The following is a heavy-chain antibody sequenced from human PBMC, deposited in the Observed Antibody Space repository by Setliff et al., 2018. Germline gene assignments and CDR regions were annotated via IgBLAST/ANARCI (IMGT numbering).Heavy chain of an antibody. CDR2: INPNSGDT. J-gene: IGHJ4*02. D-gene: IGHD4-17*01. V-gene: IGHV1-2*02. CDR1: GGTFRSYG. CDR3: AREVLSTVVAWDY. Sequence: GASVKVSCKASGGTFRSYGISWVRQAPGQGLEWMGCINPNSGDTTFAQKFQGRVTITRDTSNSTDYMDLSRLTSDDTAVYYCAREVLSTVVAWDYWGQGTLVTVSS.